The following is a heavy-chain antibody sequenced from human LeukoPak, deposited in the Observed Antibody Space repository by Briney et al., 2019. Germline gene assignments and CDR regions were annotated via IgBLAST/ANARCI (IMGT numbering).Heavy chain of an antibody. Sequence: GGSLRLSCAASGFTFSDYYMSWIRQAPGKGLEWVSYISSSGSTIYYADSVKGRFTISRDNAKNSLYLQMNSLRAEDTAVYYCAGSCSGGSCYRHSGVGYWGQGTLVTVSS. D-gene: IGHD2-15*01. CDR2: ISSSGSTI. CDR1: GFTFSDYY. CDR3: AGSCSGGSCYRHSGVGY. V-gene: IGHV3-11*04. J-gene: IGHJ4*02.